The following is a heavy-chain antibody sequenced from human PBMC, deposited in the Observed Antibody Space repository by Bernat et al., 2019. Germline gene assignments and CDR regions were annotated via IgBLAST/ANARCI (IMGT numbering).Heavy chain of an antibody. CDR1: GGSINSYY. Sequence: QVQLQESGPGLVKPSETLSLTCTVSGGSINSYYWSWIRQPPGKGLEWIGYIYYSGSTNYNPSLKSRVTISVDTSKNQFSLKLSSVTAADTAVYYCARVPLGGFGELPAYYYGMDVWGQGTTVTVSS. CDR2: IYYSGST. CDR3: ARVPLGGFGELPAYYYGMDV. V-gene: IGHV4-59*01. J-gene: IGHJ6*02. D-gene: IGHD3-10*01.